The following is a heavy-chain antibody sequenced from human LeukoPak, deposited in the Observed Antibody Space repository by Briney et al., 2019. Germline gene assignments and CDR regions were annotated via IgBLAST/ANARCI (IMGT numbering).Heavy chain of an antibody. CDR1: GFTFSSYW. Sequence: PGGSLRLSCAASGFTFSSYWMSWVRQAPGKGLEWVANIKQDGSEKYYVDSVKGRFTISRDNAKNSLYLQINSLRAEDTAVYYCAKGEKTRPFGGVIDYWGQGTLVTVSS. D-gene: IGHD3-16*02. V-gene: IGHV3-7*03. CDR3: AKGEKTRPFGGVIDY. J-gene: IGHJ4*02. CDR2: IKQDGSEK.